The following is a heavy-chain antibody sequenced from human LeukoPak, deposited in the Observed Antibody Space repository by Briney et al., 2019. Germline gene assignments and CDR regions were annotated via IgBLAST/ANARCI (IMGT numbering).Heavy chain of an antibody. Sequence: SETLPLTCTVSGGSASSYYWSWIRQPPGKGLEWIGYIYYSGSTNYNPSLKSRVTISVDTSKNQFSLKLSSVTAADTAVYYCARDSPYSDYHRGLDPWGQGALVTVSS. V-gene: IGHV4-59*02. J-gene: IGHJ5*02. D-gene: IGHD4-11*01. CDR3: ARDSPYSDYHRGLDP. CDR2: IYYSGST. CDR1: GGSASSYY.